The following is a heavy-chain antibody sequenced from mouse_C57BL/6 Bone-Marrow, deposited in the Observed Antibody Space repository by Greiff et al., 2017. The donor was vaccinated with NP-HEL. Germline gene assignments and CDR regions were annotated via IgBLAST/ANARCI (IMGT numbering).Heavy chain of an antibody. J-gene: IGHJ2*01. D-gene: IGHD1-1*01. Sequence: DVMLVESGGDLVKPGGSLKLSCAASGFTFSSYGMSWVRQTPDKRLEWVATISSGGSYTYYPDSVKGRFTISRDNAKNTLYLQMSSLKSEDTAMYYCARHGYYGSTLYFDYWGQGTTLTVSS. CDR2: ISSGGSYT. V-gene: IGHV5-6*02. CDR3: ARHGYYGSTLYFDY. CDR1: GFTFSSYG.